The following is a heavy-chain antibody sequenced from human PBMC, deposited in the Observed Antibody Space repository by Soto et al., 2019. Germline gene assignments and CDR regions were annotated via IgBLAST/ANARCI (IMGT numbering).Heavy chain of an antibody. CDR3: ARHKTCAPSMWYSLGLDV. D-gene: IGHD2-15*01. V-gene: IGHV5-51*01. Sequence: GESLKISRNALGNSDLFNTHWIGWAGPRHGSGPEWMGMVFPSDSDTRYRPSFQGQVTISAHKDTTTVYLQRSSVKPSDSAIYYCARHKTCAPSMWYSLGLDVWGQGTTVTVSS. CDR2: VFPSDSDT. CDR1: GNSDLFNTHW. J-gene: IGHJ6*02.